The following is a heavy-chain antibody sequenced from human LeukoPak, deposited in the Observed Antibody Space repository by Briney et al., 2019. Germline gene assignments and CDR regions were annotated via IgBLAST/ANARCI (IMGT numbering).Heavy chain of an antibody. V-gene: IGHV3-53*04. CDR2: IYSGGST. Sequence: GGSLRLSCAASGFTVSSNYMSWVRQAPGKGLEWVSVIYSGGSTYYADSVKGRSTISRHNSKNTLYLQMNSLRAEDTAVYYCARDPYSGSSGDHWGQGTLVTVSS. CDR1: GFTVSSNY. J-gene: IGHJ5*02. D-gene: IGHD1-26*01. CDR3: ARDPYSGSSGDH.